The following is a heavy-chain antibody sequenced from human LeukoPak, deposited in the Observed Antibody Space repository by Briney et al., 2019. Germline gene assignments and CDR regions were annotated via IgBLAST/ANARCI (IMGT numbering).Heavy chain of an antibody. CDR1: GGSISSYY. V-gene: IGHV4-59*01. CDR2: IYYSEST. J-gene: IGHJ3*02. D-gene: IGHD3-22*01. CDR3: ARDRRNYYDSSGYAFDI. Sequence: SETLSLTCTVSGGSISSYYWSWIRQPPGKGLEWIGYIYYSESTNYNPSLKSRVTISVDTSKNQFSLKLSSVTAADTAVYYCARDRRNYYDSSGYAFDIWGQGTMVTVSS.